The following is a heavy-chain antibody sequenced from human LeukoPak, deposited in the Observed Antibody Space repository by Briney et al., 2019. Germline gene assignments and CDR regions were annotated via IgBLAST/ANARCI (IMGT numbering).Heavy chain of an antibody. CDR1: GGSISSGGYY. D-gene: IGHD6-19*01. CDR2: IYYSGST. CDR3: ARADSQWLYPFDY. J-gene: IGHJ4*02. Sequence: PSETLSLTCTVSGGSISSGGYYWSWIRQHPGKGLEWIGYIYYSGSTYYNPSLKNRVTISVDTSKNQFSLKLSSVTAADTAVYYRARADSQWLYPFDYWGQGTLVTVSS. V-gene: IGHV4-31*03.